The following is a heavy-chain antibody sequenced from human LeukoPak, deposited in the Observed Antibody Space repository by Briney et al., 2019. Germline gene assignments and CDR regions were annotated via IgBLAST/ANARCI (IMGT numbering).Heavy chain of an antibody. CDR3: ARGRRVATIFWFDP. V-gene: IGHV4-59*01. J-gene: IGHJ5*02. D-gene: IGHD5-12*01. CDR2: IYYSGST. CDR1: GDSISNYY. Sequence: SETLSLTCAVSGDSISNYYWSWIRQPPGKGLEWIGYIYYSGSTNYNPSLKSRVTISVDTSKNQFSLKLSSVTAADTAVYYCARGRRVATIFWFDPWGQGTLVTVSS.